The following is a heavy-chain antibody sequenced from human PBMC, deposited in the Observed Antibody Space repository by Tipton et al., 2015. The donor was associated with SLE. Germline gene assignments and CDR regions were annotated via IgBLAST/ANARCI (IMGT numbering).Heavy chain of an antibody. J-gene: IGHJ5*02. CDR2: TYYRSKWHN. CDR3: ARGVLAGRTSWLDP. D-gene: IGHD1-1*01. V-gene: IGHV6-1*01. CDR1: GDSVSSNSAA. Sequence: GLVKPSQTLSLTCAISGDSVSSNSAAWNWIRQSPSRGPEWLGRTYYRSKWHNDYAVSVKSRITNNPDTSKNQFSLHLNSVTPEDTAIYYCARGVLAGRTSWLDPWGQGSLVTVSS.